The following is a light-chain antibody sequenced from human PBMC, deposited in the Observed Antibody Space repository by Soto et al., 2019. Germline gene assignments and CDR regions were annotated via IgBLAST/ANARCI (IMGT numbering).Light chain of an antibody. Sequence: DIQLTQSPSFLSASVGDRVTITCRASQGISSYLAWYQQKPGKAPKLLIYAASTLQSGVPSRFSGSGSGTEFTLTISSLQPEDFATYYCQQLNSYPHGIFGGGTKV. V-gene: IGKV1-9*01. CDR3: QQLNSYPHGI. J-gene: IGKJ4*01. CDR2: AAS. CDR1: QGISSY.